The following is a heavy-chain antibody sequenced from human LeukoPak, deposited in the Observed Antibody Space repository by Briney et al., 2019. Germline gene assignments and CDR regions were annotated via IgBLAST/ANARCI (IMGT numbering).Heavy chain of an antibody. J-gene: IGHJ4*02. V-gene: IGHV4-59*01. CDR3: ARGTSAYGLNYFDY. Sequence: SETLSLTCTVSGGSINFYYWNWIRQPPGKGLEWIGYISYSGSTKYSPSLRSRVAMSADASKNQFSLKLSSVTAADTAVDYCARGTSAYGLNYFDYWGQGTLVTVSS. CDR2: ISYSGST. D-gene: IGHD5-12*01. CDR1: GGSINFYY.